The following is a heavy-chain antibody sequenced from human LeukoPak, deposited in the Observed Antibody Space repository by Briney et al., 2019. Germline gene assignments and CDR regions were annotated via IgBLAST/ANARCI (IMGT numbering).Heavy chain of an antibody. CDR2: INPSGGST. V-gene: IGHV1-46*01. CDR1: GYTFTSYY. J-gene: IGHJ4*02. Sequence: ASVKVSCKASGYTFTSYYMHWVRQAPGQGLEWMGIINPSGGSTSYAQKFQGRVTMTRDTSTSTAYMELRSLRSDDTAVYYCARIELGMIDYWGQGTLVTVSS. CDR3: ARIELGMIDY. D-gene: IGHD7-27*01.